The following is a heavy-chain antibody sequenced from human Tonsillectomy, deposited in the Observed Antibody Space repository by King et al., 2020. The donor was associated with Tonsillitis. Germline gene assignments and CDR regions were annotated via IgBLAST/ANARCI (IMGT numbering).Heavy chain of an antibody. V-gene: IGHV3-74*01. CDR1: GFTFSSYW. CDR3: ARGLAINWFDS. Sequence: DVQLVESGGGLVQPGGSLRLSCAASGFTFSSYWMHWVRQAPGKGVVCVSRINTDGTSTTYGDAVKGRFTISRDKAKNTLYLQMNSLRTEDTAMYYCARGLAINWFDSWGQGTLVTVSS. J-gene: IGHJ5*01. CDR2: INTDGTST.